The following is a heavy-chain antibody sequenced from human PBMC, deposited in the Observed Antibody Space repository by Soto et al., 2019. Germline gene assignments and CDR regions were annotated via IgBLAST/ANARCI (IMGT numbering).Heavy chain of an antibody. CDR1: GYTFTSYG. J-gene: IGHJ4*02. CDR2: ISAYNGNT. Sequence: QVQLVQSGAEVKKPGASVKVSCKASGYTFTSYGISWVRQAPGQGLEWMGWISAYNGNTNYAQKLQGRVTMTTDTTTSTAEMEVRGVGSADPAGYYVGGRTSQGGGGDYWGQGTLVTVSS. V-gene: IGHV1-18*01. CDR3: GGRTSQGGGGDY. D-gene: IGHD3-16*01.